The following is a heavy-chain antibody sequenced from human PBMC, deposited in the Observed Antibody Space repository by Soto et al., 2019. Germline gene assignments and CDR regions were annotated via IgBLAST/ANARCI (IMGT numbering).Heavy chain of an antibody. V-gene: IGHV4-39*07. Sequence: PSETLSLTCTVSGGPISSGSNYWDWIRQPPGKGLEWIGNVYYSGSTNYNPSLESRVTISVDTSKNQFSLKLSSVTAADTAVYYCARAGYGALRYYYYGMDVWGQGTTVTVSS. CDR2: VYYSGST. J-gene: IGHJ6*02. D-gene: IGHD4-17*01. CDR3: ARAGYGALRYYYYGMDV. CDR1: GGPISSGSNY.